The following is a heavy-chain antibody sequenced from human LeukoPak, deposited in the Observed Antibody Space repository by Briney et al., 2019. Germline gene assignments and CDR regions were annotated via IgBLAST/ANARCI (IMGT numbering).Heavy chain of an antibody. V-gene: IGHV3-21*01. J-gene: IGHJ4*02. CDR3: ARVLDTAMAYFDY. Sequence: GGSLRLSCAASGFTFSSYSMNWVRKAPGKGLEWVSSISSSSSYIYYADSVKGRFTISRDNAKNSLYLQMNSLRAEDTAVYYCARVLDTAMAYFDYWGQGTLVTVSP. CDR1: GFTFSSYS. CDR2: ISSSSSYI. D-gene: IGHD5-18*01.